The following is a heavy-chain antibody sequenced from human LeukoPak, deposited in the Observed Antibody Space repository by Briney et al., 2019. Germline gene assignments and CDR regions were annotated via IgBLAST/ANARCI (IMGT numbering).Heavy chain of an antibody. D-gene: IGHD3-22*01. CDR3: VRDGDIVVVITFDY. Sequence: GGSLRLSCAASGFTFTNYAMSWVRQAPGKGLEWVSAISGNGGNTYYADSVEGRFTISRDNSKNTLYLQMDRLRVEDSAVYYCVRDGDIVVVITFDYWGQGTLVTASS. J-gene: IGHJ4*02. CDR2: ISGNGGNT. V-gene: IGHV3-23*01. CDR1: GFTFTNYA.